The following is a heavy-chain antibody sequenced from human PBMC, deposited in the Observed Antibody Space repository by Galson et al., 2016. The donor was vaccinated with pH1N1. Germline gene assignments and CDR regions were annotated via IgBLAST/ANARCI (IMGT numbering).Heavy chain of an antibody. J-gene: IGHJ4*02. CDR1: GDSISSSNHF. V-gene: IGHV4-39*07. Sequence: SLTCTVSGDSISSSNHFWGWVRQPPGKGLEWIGTIYYSGSTYYNPSLKSRVTISLDTSKNQFSLKLNSVTAADTAVYFCASLKWEPRLDYWGQGTLVTVSS. CDR3: ASLKWEPRLDY. D-gene: IGHD1-26*01. CDR2: IYYSGST.